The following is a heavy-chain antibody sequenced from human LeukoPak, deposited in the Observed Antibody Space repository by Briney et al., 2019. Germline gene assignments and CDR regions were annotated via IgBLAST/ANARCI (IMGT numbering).Heavy chain of an antibody. CDR3: ARKPDSRNWFDP. CDR1: GGSISSSSYY. CDR2: INHSGSA. J-gene: IGHJ5*02. Sequence: SETLSLTCTVSGGSISSSSYYWGWIRQPPGKGLEWIGEINHSGSARYNPSLKSRVIISVDTSKNQFSLKLSSVTAVDTAVYYCARKPDSRNWFDPWGQGTLVIVSS. V-gene: IGHV4-39*07. D-gene: IGHD1-14*01.